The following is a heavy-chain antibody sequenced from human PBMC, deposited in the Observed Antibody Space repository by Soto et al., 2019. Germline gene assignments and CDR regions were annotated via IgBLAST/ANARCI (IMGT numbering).Heavy chain of an antibody. CDR3: TRVISGSSGLFDY. CDR2: ISPDGSTT. D-gene: IGHD1-26*01. J-gene: IGHJ4*02. V-gene: IGHV3-74*01. Sequence: PGGSLILSCVASGFTISNYWMHWVRQAPGKGLIWVSRISPDGSTTNYADSVKGRFTISRDNAKNTLYLQMDSLRAEDTALYYCTRVISGSSGLFDYWGQGTLVTVSS. CDR1: GFTISNYW.